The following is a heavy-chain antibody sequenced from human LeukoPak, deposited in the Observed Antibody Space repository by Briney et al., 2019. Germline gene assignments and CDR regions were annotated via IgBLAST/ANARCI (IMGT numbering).Heavy chain of an antibody. V-gene: IGHV1-18*04. J-gene: IGHJ4*02. CDR1: GYTFTSYG. CDR2: ISAYNGNT. CDR3: ARDRSAIVVVVAAPDY. Sequence: ASVKVSCKASGYTFTSYGISWVRQAPGQGLEWMGWISAYNGNTNYAQKLQGRVTVTTDTSTSTAYMELRSLRSDDTAVYYCARDRSAIVVVVAAPDYWGQGTLVTVSS. D-gene: IGHD2-15*01.